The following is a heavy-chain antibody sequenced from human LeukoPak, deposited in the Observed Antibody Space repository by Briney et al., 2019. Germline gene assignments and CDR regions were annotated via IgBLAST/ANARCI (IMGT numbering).Heavy chain of an antibody. CDR3: AKDQQWLGDAFDI. V-gene: IGHV3-23*01. D-gene: IGHD6-19*01. CDR1: GFTFSSYA. J-gene: IGHJ3*02. Sequence: GGSLRLSCAASGFTFSSYAMSWVRQTPGKGLELVSAISGSGGSTYYADSVKGRFTISRDNSKNTLYLQMNSLRAEDTAVYYCAKDQQWLGDAFDIWGQGTMVTVSS. CDR2: ISGSGGST.